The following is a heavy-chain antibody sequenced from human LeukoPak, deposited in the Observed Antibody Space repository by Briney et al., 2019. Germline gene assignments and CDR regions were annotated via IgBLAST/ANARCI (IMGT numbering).Heavy chain of an antibody. CDR3: ARGLVSSSWYGNGAYYYGMDV. D-gene: IGHD6-13*01. CDR1: GYTFTSYD. V-gene: IGHV1-8*01. CDR2: TNPNSGNT. Sequence: WASVKVSCKASGYTFTSYDINWVRQATGQGLEWMGWTNPNSGNTGYAQKFQGRVTMTRNTSISTAYMELSSLRSEDTAVYYCARGLVSSSWYGNGAYYYGMDVWGQGTTVTVSS. J-gene: IGHJ6*02.